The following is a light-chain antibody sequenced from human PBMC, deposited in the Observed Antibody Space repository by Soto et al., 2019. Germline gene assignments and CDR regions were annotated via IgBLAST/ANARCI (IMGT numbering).Light chain of an antibody. CDR2: EVS. CDR1: TSDVGGYNF. V-gene: IGLV2-14*01. Sequence: QSALTQPASVSGSPGQSITISCTGTTSDVGGYNFVGWYQQHPGKAPKLIIYEVSNRPSGVSNRFSGSKSGNTASLTISGLQAEDEADYYCSSYTSSSTRVFGGGTKLTVL. J-gene: IGLJ2*01. CDR3: SSYTSSSTRV.